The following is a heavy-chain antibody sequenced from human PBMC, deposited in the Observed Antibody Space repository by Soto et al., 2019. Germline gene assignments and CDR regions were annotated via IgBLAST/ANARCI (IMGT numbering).Heavy chain of an antibody. J-gene: IGHJ4*02. Sequence: VAGGTSGGHGGSRILKPPGKGLEWIGYIHYSGNSFYNPSLKSRVTMSVDTSKNQFSLRLTSVTAADTAVYFCARGAGDCATPFAYRGPRTLVPVSS. CDR2: IHYSGNS. D-gene: IGHD2-21*02. V-gene: IGHV4-59*11. CDR1: GGTSGGHG. CDR3: ARGAGDCATPFAY.